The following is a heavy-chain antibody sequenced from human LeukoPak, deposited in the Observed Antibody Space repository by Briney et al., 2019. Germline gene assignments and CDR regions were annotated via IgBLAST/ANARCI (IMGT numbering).Heavy chain of an antibody. CDR1: GFTLSDYS. V-gene: IGHV3-21*01. J-gene: IGHJ6*02. CDR3: ARDPYSSGWPSYYYGMDV. CDR2: VSSTSSYT. D-gene: IGHD6-19*01. Sequence: GGSLRLSCAASGFTLSDYSMNWVRQAPGKGLEWVSSVSSTSSYTYYADSVKGRFTISRDNAKNSLYLQMNSLRAEDTAVYYCARDPYSSGWPSYYYGMDVWGQGTTVTVSS.